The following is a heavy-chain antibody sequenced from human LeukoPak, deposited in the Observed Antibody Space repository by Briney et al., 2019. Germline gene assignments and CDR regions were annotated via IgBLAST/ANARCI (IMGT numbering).Heavy chain of an antibody. CDR3: AKDSGYNYGHGLHY. D-gene: IGHD5-18*01. CDR1: GFTFTNYN. CDR2: ISDDGSNE. V-gene: IGHV3-30-3*01. Sequence: PGRSLRLSCAASGFTFTNYNMHWVRQAPGTGLEWVALISDDGSNEYYADSVKGRFTISSDNSKNTLYLQVNNLRAEDTAVYYCAKDSGYNYGHGLHYWGQGALVTVSS. J-gene: IGHJ4*02.